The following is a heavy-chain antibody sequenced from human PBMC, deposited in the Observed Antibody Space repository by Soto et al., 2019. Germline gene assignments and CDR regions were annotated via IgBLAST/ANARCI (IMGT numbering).Heavy chain of an antibody. Sequence: ASVNVSCKVSGYTLTELSMHWVRQAPGKGLEWMGGFDPEDGETIYAQKFQGRVTMTEDTSTDTAYMELSSLRSEDTAVYYCATGKRRRRVSYYHDYWGQGTLVTVSS. D-gene: IGHD3-10*01. J-gene: IGHJ4*02. CDR1: GYTLTELS. CDR3: ATGKRRRRVSYYHDY. CDR2: FDPEDGET. V-gene: IGHV1-24*01.